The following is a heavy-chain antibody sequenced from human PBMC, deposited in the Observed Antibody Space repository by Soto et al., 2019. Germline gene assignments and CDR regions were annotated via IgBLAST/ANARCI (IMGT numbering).Heavy chain of an antibody. J-gene: IGHJ5*02. CDR1: GYSITAGGYY. D-gene: IGHD6-19*01. CDR3: ARMYSSGSGWFHP. V-gene: IGHV4-31*03. CDR2: FYSSGSI. Sequence: SETLSLTCFVSGYSITAGGYYWSWTRHHPGKGLEWIGSFYSSGSIIYNPSLRSRVSISGDTSSNQFSMSLTSVTAADTARYYCARMYSSGSGWFHPWGQGTLVTVSS.